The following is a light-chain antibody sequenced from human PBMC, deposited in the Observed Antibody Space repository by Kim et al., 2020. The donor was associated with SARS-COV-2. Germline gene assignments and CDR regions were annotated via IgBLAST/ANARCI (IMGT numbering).Light chain of an antibody. V-gene: IGKV1-5*01. J-gene: IGKJ1*01. CDR3: QHRQT. Sequence: STLFESVGNRVTRTCRASQSVSRWLDWYQQKPGKDPKLLIDDGSNLQSGVPSRFSGSGSGTEFTLTISSLQPDDFAIYYCQHRQTFCQGTKVDIK. CDR2: DGS. CDR1: QSVSRW.